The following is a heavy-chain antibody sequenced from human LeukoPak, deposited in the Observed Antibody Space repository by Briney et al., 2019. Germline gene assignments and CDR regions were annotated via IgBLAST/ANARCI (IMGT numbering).Heavy chain of an antibody. Sequence: GASVKVSFKASGYTFTSYDINWVRQATGQGLEWMGWMNPNSGNTGYAQKFQGRVTVTRNTSISTAYMELSSLRSEDTAVYYCARGMDSYGYDYWGQGTLVTVSS. J-gene: IGHJ4*02. CDR3: ARGMDSYGYDY. V-gene: IGHV1-8*03. CDR2: MNPNSGNT. D-gene: IGHD5-18*01. CDR1: GYTFTSYD.